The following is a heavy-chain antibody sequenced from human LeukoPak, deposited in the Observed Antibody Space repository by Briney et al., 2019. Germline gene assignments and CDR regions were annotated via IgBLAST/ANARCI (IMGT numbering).Heavy chain of an antibody. D-gene: IGHD3-10*01. Sequence: SETLSLTCTVSGDSISSYYWSWIRQPPGKGLEWIGYIYYSGSTKDNPSLESRVTISGDTSKNQFSLKLSSVTAADTAVYYCARQSRKYYGSGSEDNWFDPWGQGTLVPVSS. V-gene: IGHV4-59*08. CDR3: ARQSRKYYGSGSEDNWFDP. CDR2: IYYSGST. CDR1: GDSISSYY. J-gene: IGHJ5*02.